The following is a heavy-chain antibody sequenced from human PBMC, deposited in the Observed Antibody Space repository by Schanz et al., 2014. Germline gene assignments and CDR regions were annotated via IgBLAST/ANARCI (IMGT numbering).Heavy chain of an antibody. Sequence: EVQLVESGGGLLQPGGSLRLSCAASGFTFGTFWMSWVRQAPGKGLEWVANINQDGSDKSYVDSVKGRFTISRDNAKNSLYLQMNSLRAEDTAVYYCARVLGGDEGLDQWGQGTLVTVSS. CDR2: INQDGSDK. J-gene: IGHJ4*02. V-gene: IGHV3-7*01. CDR1: GFTFGTFW. D-gene: IGHD4-17*01. CDR3: ARVLGGDEGLDQ.